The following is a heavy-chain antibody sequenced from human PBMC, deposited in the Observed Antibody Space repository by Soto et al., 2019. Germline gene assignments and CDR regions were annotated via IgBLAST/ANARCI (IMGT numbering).Heavy chain of an antibody. J-gene: IGHJ6*03. CDR3: SGWFGELSNYYYYYMDV. CDR1: GFTFGDYA. Sequence: PGGSLRLSCTASGFTFGDYAMSWFRQAPGKGLEWVGFIRSKAYGGTTEYAASVKGRFTISRDDSKSIAYLQMNSLKTEDTAVYYCSGWFGELSNYYYYYMDVWGKGTTVTVSS. V-gene: IGHV3-49*03. D-gene: IGHD3-10*01. CDR2: IRSKAYGGTT.